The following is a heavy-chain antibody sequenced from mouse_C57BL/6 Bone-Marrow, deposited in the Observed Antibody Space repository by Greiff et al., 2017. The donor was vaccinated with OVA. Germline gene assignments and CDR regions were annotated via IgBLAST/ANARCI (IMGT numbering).Heavy chain of an antibody. Sequence: EVQLQQSGGDLVKPGGSLKLSCAASGFTFSSYGMSWVRQTPDKRLEWVATISSGGSYTYYPDSVKGRFTISRDNAKNTLYLQMSSLKSEDTAMYYCARHPSRTGTGNGWGQGTLVTVSA. CDR3: ARHPSRTGTGNG. CDR2: ISSGGSYT. CDR1: GFTFSSYG. D-gene: IGHD4-1*01. J-gene: IGHJ3*01. V-gene: IGHV5-6*01.